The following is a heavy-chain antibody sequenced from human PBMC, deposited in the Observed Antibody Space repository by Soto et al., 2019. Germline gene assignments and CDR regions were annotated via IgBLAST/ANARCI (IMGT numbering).Heavy chain of an antibody. D-gene: IGHD5-12*01. CDR3: EIDNSGDDDEVDY. CDR1: GYSFTGFY. V-gene: IGHV1-2*02. J-gene: IGHJ4*02. Sequence: GASVKVSCKASGYSFTGFYIHWVRQAPGQGLEWMGWVNPSSGGAHYAQKFQGRVTMTRDTSVTSAYMEVTRLRFDDTSVYYCEIDNSGDDDEVDYWGQGTLVTVSS. CDR2: VNPSSGGA.